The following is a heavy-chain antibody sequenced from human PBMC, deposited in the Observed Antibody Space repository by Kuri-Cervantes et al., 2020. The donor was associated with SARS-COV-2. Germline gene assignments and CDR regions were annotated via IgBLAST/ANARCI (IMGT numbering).Heavy chain of an antibody. CDR3: ARTSWIAVGGGFDY. D-gene: IGHD6-19*01. CDR1: GFSLSSNGMR. V-gene: IGHV2-70*04. CDR2: FDWDGDK. J-gene: IGHJ4*02. Sequence: SGPTLVKPTQTLTLTCTFSGFSLSSNGMRVSWIRQSPGKALEWLARFDWDGDKFYRPSLKTRLTISKDTSKNQVVLRMTNMDPGDIATYYCARTSWIAVGGGFDYWGQGILVTVSS.